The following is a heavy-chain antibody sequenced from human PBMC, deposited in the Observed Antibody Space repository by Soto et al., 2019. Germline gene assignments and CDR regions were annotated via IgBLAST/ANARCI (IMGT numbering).Heavy chain of an antibody. CDR1: GGTFSSYA. V-gene: IGHV1-69*01. CDR2: IIPIFGTA. CDR3: ARPLSSSLPLPPYCYYGMDV. D-gene: IGHD6-6*01. Sequence: QVQLVQSGAEVKKPGSSVKVSCKASGGTFSSYAISWVRQAPGQGLEWLGGIIPIFGTANYAQKFQGRVTITADDSPSTAYMELSSLRSEDTAVYYCARPLSSSLPLPPYCYYGMDVWGQGTTVTVSS. J-gene: IGHJ6*02.